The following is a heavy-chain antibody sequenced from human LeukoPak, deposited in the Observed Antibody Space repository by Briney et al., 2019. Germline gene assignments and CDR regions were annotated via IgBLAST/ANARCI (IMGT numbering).Heavy chain of an antibody. V-gene: IGHV1-46*01. Sequence: ASVKVSCKASGYTFTSYYMHWVRQAPGQGLEWMGIINPSGGSTSYAQKFQGRVTMTRDMSTSTVYMELSSLRSEDTAVYYCARGRASGDYDFWSGYSREGVGSQLDYWGQGTLVTVSS. CDR1: GYTFTSYY. J-gene: IGHJ4*02. CDR3: ARGRASGDYDFWSGYSREGVGSQLDY. CDR2: INPSGGST. D-gene: IGHD3-3*01.